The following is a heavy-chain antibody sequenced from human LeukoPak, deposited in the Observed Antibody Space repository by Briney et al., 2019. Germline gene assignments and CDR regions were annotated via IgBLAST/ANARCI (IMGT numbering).Heavy chain of an antibody. V-gene: IGHV4-59*01. J-gene: IGHJ4*02. Sequence: SETLSLTCTVAGGSISSYYWSWIRQPPGKGLEWIGYIYYSGSTNYNPSLKSRVTISVDTSNNQFSLKLSSVTAADPAVYYCARAYDRSPYYFDYWGQGTLVTVSS. CDR2: IYYSGST. CDR1: GGSISSYY. CDR3: ARAYDRSPYYFDY. D-gene: IGHD3-22*01.